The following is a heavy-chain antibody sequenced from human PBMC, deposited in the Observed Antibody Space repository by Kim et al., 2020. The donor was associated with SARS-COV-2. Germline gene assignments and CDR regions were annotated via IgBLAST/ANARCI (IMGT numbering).Heavy chain of an antibody. D-gene: IGHD3-9*01. CDR2: INHSGST. V-gene: IGHV4-34*01. Sequence: SETLSLTCAVYGGSFSGYYWSWIRQPPGKGLEWIGEINHSGSTNYNPSLKSRVTISVDTSKNQFSLKLSSVTAADTAVYYCAREEGLRYFDWLLGPDYGMDVWGQGTTVTVSS. CDR1: GGSFSGYY. CDR3: AREEGLRYFDWLLGPDYGMDV. J-gene: IGHJ6*02.